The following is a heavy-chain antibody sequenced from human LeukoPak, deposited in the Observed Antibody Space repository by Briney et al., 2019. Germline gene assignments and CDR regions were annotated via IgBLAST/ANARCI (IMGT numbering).Heavy chain of an antibody. V-gene: IGHV3-30*03. CDR1: GFTFSTYG. CDR2: ISYDGSNK. D-gene: IGHD5-24*01. CDR3: ARDQGRDGYNLQDY. Sequence: PGGSLRLSCAASGFTFSTYGMHWVRQAPGKGLEWVAVISYDGSNKYYADSVKGRFTISRDNSKNTPYLQMNSLRAEDTAVYYCARDQGRDGYNLQDYWGQGSLVTVSS. J-gene: IGHJ4*02.